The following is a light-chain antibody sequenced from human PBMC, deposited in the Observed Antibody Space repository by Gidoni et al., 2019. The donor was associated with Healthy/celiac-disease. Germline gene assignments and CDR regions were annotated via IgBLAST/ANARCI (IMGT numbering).Light chain of an antibody. CDR3: QQFNNYRLT. J-gene: IGKJ4*01. V-gene: IGKV1D-13*01. CDR1: QGTSSA. CDR2: DVS. Sequence: ATQLTQSPSSLSASVGDRVTITCRASQGTSSALAWYQQKPGKAPKLLIYDVSNLESGVPSRFSGSGSGTDFTLTISSLQPEDFATYYCQQFNNYRLTFGGGTKVEIK.